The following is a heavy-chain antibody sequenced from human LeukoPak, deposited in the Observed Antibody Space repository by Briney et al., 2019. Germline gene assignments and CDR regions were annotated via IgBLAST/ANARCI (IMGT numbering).Heavy chain of an antibody. V-gene: IGHV3-23*01. J-gene: IGHJ4*02. CDR1: GFTFSTYA. CDR3: ARDPRWGVGATHFDY. CDR2: ISGSGDST. Sequence: GGSLRLSCAASGFTFSTYAMTWVRQAPGKGLEWVSTISGSGDSTYYADSVKGRFTISRDNSKNTVYLQMNSLRVEDTAVYYRARDPRWGVGATHFDYWGQGTLVTVSS. D-gene: IGHD1-26*01.